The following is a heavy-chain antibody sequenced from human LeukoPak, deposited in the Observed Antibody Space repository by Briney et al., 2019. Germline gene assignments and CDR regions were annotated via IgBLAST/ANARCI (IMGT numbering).Heavy chain of an antibody. CDR1: GFTVSSNY. V-gene: IGHV3-66*01. CDR2: IYSGGST. Sequence: GGSLRLSCAASGFTVSSNYVSWVRQAPGKGLEWVSVIYSGGSTYYADSVKGRFTISRDNSKNTLYLQMNSLRAEDTAVYYCARVASEGSWYVSYFDYWGQGTLVTVSS. D-gene: IGHD6-13*01. J-gene: IGHJ4*02. CDR3: ARVASEGSWYVSYFDY.